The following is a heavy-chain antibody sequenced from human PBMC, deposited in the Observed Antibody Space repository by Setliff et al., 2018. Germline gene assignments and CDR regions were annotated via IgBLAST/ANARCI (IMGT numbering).Heavy chain of an antibody. CDR1: GFTFSSYW. J-gene: IGHJ4*02. Sequence: GGSLRLSCAASGFTFSSYWMSWVRQAPGKGLEWVGRIKSKTDGGTTDYAAPVKGRFTISRDDSTNTLYLQMNSLKTEDTAVYYCVRGLPFDYWGQGTLVTVSS. CDR2: IKSKTDGGTT. V-gene: IGHV3-15*01. CDR3: VRGLPFDY.